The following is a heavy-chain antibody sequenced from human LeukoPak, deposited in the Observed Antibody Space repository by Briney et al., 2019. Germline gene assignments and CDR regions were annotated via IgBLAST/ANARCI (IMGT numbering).Heavy chain of an antibody. V-gene: IGHV4-4*02. CDR1: GGSISSNNW. CDR2: IYHSGST. J-gene: IGHJ5*02. Sequence: SETLSLTCAVSGGSISSNNWWSWVRQPPGKGLEWIGEIYHSGSTTYNPSLKSRVTISVDESKNQFSLKLSSVTAADTAVYYCARGGDIVVVPAAKRGSWFDPWGQGTLVTVSS. D-gene: IGHD2-2*01. CDR3: ARGGDIVVVPAAKRGSWFDP.